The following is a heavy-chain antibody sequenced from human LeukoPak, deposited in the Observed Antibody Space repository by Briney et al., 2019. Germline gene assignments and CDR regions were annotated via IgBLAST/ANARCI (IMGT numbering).Heavy chain of an antibody. CDR2: ISYDGSNK. D-gene: IGHD2-2*01. V-gene: IGHV3-30*18. J-gene: IGHJ6*04. CDR3: AKVLQLRDYYYYGMDV. CDR1: GFTFSSYG. Sequence: PGGSLRLSCAASGFTFSSYGMHWVRQAPGKGLEWVAVISYDGSNKYYADSVKGRFIISRDNSKNTLYLQMNSLRAEDTAVYYCAKVLQLRDYYYYGMDVWGKGTTVTVSS.